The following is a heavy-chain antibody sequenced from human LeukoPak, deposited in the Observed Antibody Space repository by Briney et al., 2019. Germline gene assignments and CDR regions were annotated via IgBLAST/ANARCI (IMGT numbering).Heavy chain of an antibody. D-gene: IGHD3-10*02. CDR1: GASISSSSYY. CDR2: IYYSGST. J-gene: IGHJ3*02. CDR3: ARHVPRIATPRRGAFDI. V-gene: IGHV4-39*01. Sequence: SETLSLTCTVSGASISSSSYYCGWIRQPPGKGLEWFGSIYYSGSTYYNPSLKSRVTISVDTSKNQFSLKLSSVTAADTAVYYCARHVPRIATPRRGAFDIWGQGTMVTVSS.